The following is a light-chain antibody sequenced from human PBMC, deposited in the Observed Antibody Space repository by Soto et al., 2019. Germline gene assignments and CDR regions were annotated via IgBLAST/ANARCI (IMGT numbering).Light chain of an antibody. CDR1: SSNIGAGHD. Sequence: QCLLTQPPSLSGAPGQRVTISCTGSSSNIGAGHDVHWYQQLPGTAPKLLIYGNGNRPSGVPERFSGSKSGTSASLAITGLQAEDEADYYCQSYDSSLSGSEVFGTGTKVTVL. CDR3: QSYDSSLSGSEV. J-gene: IGLJ1*01. V-gene: IGLV1-40*01. CDR2: GNG.